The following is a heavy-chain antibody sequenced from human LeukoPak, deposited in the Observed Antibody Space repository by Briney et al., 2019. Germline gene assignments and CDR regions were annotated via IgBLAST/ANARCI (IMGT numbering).Heavy chain of an antibody. Sequence: GGSLRLSCAASGFTFDDYAMHWARQAPGKGLEWVSIISGDGGNTYYADSVKGRFTISRDDSTNTLYLQLTSLSVEDTAVYYCAKDLISMVRGSPMDVWGRGTTVTVS. J-gene: IGHJ6*02. CDR2: ISGDGGNT. CDR3: AKDLISMVRGSPMDV. V-gene: IGHV3-43*02. CDR1: GFTFDDYA. D-gene: IGHD3-10*01.